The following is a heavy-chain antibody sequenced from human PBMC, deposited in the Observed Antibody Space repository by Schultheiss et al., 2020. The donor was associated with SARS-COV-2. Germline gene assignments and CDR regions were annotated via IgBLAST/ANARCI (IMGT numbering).Heavy chain of an antibody. Sequence: GESLKISCAASGFTFSSYSMNWVRQAPGKGLEWVSSISSSSSYIYYADSVKGRFTISRDNSKNTLYLQMNSLRAEDTAVYYCARGRRDGYNYNWFDPWGQGTLVTVSS. D-gene: IGHD5-24*01. CDR3: ARGRRDGYNYNWFDP. CDR1: GFTFSSYS. V-gene: IGHV3-21*04. CDR2: ISSSSSYI. J-gene: IGHJ5*02.